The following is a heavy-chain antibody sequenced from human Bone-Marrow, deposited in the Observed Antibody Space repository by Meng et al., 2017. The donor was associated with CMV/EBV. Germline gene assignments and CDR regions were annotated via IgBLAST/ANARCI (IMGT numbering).Heavy chain of an antibody. Sequence: GGSLRLSCAASGFTFSSYAMHWVRQAPGKGLEWVAVISYDGSNKYYADSVKGRFTISRDNSKNTLYLQMNSLRAEDTAVYYCARDPIGYYDSSGHDYWGQGTLVTVPS. CDR1: GFTFSSYA. CDR3: ARDPIGYYDSSGHDY. J-gene: IGHJ4*02. V-gene: IGHV3-30-3*01. D-gene: IGHD3-22*01. CDR2: ISYDGSNK.